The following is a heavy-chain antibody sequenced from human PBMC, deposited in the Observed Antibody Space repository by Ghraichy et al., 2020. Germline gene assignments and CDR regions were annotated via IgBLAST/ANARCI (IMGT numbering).Heavy chain of an antibody. D-gene: IGHD2-15*01. J-gene: IGHJ6*02. V-gene: IGHV3-23*01. Sequence: GGSLRLSCAASGFTFGNYAMNWVRQAPGKGLEWVSGISASGGSTYYADSVKGRFTISRDNSKNTLWLQMNSLRAEDTALYYCAKVIVTDYFYYGMDVWGQGTTVTVSS. CDR2: ISASGGST. CDR3: AKVIVTDYFYYGMDV. CDR1: GFTFGNYA.